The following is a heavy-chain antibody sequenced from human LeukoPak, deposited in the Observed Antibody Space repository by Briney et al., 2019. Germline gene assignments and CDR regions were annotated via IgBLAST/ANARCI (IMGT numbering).Heavy chain of an antibody. CDR3: ARGGGLDV. J-gene: IGHJ6*02. CDR1: GFTFSSYW. V-gene: IGHV3-7*03. D-gene: IGHD3-16*01. Sequence: GGSLRLSCAASGFTFSSYWMNWARQAPEKGLEWVASINHNGNVNYYVDSVKGRFTISRDNAKNSLYLQMSNLRAEDTAVYFCARGGGLDVWGQGATVTVSS. CDR2: INHNGNVN.